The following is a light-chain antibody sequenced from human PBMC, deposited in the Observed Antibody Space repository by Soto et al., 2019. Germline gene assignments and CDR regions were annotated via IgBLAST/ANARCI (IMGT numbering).Light chain of an antibody. CDR1: NIGSKS. CDR3: QVWDSSSGV. Sequence: SYELTQPPSVSVAPGKTARITCGGNNIGSKSVHWYQQKPGQAPVLVIYYDSDRPSGIPERFSGSNSGNTATLTISRVEAGDEADYYCQVWDSSSGVFGTGTQLTVL. J-gene: IGLJ7*01. V-gene: IGLV3-21*04. CDR2: YDS.